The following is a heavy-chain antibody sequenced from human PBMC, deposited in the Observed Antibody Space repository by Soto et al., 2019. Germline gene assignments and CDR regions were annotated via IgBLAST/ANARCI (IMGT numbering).Heavy chain of an antibody. CDR3: AGERNDLGFDTFDV. V-gene: IGHV3-30*04. J-gene: IGHJ3*01. Sequence: QVQLVESGGGVVQPGGSLRLSCAASGFTFINNHWVRQAPGKGLEWVAVIMYDGRNEFYADSVKGRFTVSIDNSRNTLYLQMNSLGTDDTAIYYCAGERNDLGFDTFDVWGRGTLVTVSS. CDR2: IMYDGRNE. CDR1: GFTFINN. D-gene: IGHD1-1*01.